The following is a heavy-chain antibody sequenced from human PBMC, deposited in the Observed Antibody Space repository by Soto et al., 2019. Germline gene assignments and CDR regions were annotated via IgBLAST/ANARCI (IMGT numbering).Heavy chain of an antibody. D-gene: IGHD3-10*01. Sequence: QVQLQESGPGLVKPSGTLSLTCAVSSGSISTSNWWTWVRQPPGKGLAWIGDSYHSGSTNYNPSLKSRVTMSVDKSRHQFSLTLTAVTAADTAVYYCARMCGSGSYQNNWFDPWGLGTLVTVSS. J-gene: IGHJ5*02. CDR1: SGSISTSNW. V-gene: IGHV4-4*02. CDR2: SYHSGST. CDR3: ARMCGSGSYQNNWFDP.